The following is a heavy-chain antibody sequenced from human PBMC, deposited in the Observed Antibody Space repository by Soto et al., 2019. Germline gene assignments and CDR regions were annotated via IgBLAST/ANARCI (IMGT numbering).Heavy chain of an antibody. V-gene: IGHV3-33*01. J-gene: IGHJ5*02. CDR1: GFTFSSYG. Sequence: GGSLRLSCAASGFTFSSYGMHWVRQAPGKGLEWEAVIWYDGSNKYYADSVKGRFTISRDNSKNTLYLQMNSLRAEDTAVYYCARERVQQLVKAGAWFDPWGQGTLVTVSS. CDR3: ARERVQQLVKAGAWFDP. CDR2: IWYDGSNK. D-gene: IGHD6-13*01.